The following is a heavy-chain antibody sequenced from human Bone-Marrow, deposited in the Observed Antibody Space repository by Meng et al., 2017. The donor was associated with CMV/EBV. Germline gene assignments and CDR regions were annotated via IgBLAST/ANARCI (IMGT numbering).Heavy chain of an antibody. CDR2: IYSGGSST. Sequence: GGSLRLSCAASRFIFSSYAISWVRQAPGKGLEWVSVIYSGGSSTYYADSVKGRFTISRDNSKNTLYLQMNSLRAEDTAVYYCAKDQGARRIGSYGMDVWGQGTTVTVSS. D-gene: IGHD2-15*01. V-gene: IGHV3-23*03. CDR3: AKDQGARRIGSYGMDV. J-gene: IGHJ6*02. CDR1: RFIFSSYA.